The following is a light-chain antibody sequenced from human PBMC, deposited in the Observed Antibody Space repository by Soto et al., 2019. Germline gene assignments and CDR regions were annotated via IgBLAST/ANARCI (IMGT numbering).Light chain of an antibody. V-gene: IGKV3-20*01. CDR2: GAS. CDR1: QNLGTLY. J-gene: IGKJ3*01. Sequence: EIVLPQSPGTLSLSPGERGTLSCRASQNLGTLYLAWFQQKPGQAPRLLIYGASSRATGIPDRFSGSGSGTDFILTISRLEPEDFAVYYCQHYDNTPPSVTFGPGTKVDIK. CDR3: QHYDNTPPSVT.